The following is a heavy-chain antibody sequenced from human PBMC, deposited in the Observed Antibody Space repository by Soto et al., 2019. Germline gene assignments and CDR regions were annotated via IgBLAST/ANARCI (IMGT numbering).Heavy chain of an antibody. CDR2: TYYRSKWYN. V-gene: IGHV6-1*01. Sequence: PSQTLSLTCAISGDSVSSNSAAWNWIRQSPSRGLEWLGRTYYRSKWYNDYAVSVKSRITVNPDTSKNQFSLQLNSVTPEDTAVYYCARAVGYCSGGSCYGGVYYYYMDVWGKGTTVTVSS. CDR3: ARAVGYCSGGSCYGGVYYYYMDV. D-gene: IGHD2-15*01. J-gene: IGHJ6*03. CDR1: GDSVSSNSAA.